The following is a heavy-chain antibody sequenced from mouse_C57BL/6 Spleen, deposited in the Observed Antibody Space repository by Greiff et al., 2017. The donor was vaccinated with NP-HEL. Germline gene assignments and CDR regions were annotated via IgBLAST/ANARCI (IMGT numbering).Heavy chain of an antibody. V-gene: IGHV1-50*01. CDR1: GYTFTSYW. Sequence: QVQLQQPGAELVKPGASVKLSCKASGYTFTSYWMQWVKQRPGQGLEWIGEIDPSDSYTNYNQKFKGKATLTVDTSSSTAYMQLSSLTSEDSAVYYCARDERLRRDYAMDYWGQGTSVTVSS. CDR3: ARDERLRRDYAMDY. J-gene: IGHJ4*01. CDR2: IDPSDSYT. D-gene: IGHD2-4*01.